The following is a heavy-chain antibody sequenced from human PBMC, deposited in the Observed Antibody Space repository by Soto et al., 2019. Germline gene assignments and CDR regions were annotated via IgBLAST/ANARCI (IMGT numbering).Heavy chain of an antibody. J-gene: IGHJ4*02. CDR2: INNIGST. Sequence: SETLSLTCTVSGGSISSYYWSWIRQPPGKGLEWIGNINNIGSTNYSPSLKSRVTISGDTSKNQISLKLTSVTAADTAVYYCAKDWFSSGWSVFDYWGQGILVTVSS. V-gene: IGHV4-59*01. CDR3: AKDWFSSGWSVFDY. D-gene: IGHD6-19*01. CDR1: GGSISSYY.